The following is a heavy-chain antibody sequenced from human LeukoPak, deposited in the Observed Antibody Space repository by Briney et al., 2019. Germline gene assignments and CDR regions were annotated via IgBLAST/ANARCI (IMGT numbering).Heavy chain of an antibody. CDR2: INPSSGDT. CDR1: GYTFTGHY. V-gene: IGHV1-2*02. Sequence: ASVKVSCKASGYTFTGHYMHRVPQAPGQGLEWMGWINPSSGDTYSAQKFQGRVTMTTDTSISTAYMELSRLRSDDTAVYYCARLITDDAFDIWGQGTMVTV. J-gene: IGHJ3*02. D-gene: IGHD1-14*01. CDR3: ARLITDDAFDI.